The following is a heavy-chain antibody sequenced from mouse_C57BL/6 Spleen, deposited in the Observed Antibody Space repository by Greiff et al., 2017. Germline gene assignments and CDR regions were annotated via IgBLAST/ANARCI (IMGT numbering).Heavy chain of an antibody. CDR2: IDPETGGT. CDR3: TRGDGNYYWYFDV. Sequence: VQLQQSGAELVRPGASVTLSCKASGYTFTDYEMHWVKQTPVHGLEWIGAIDPETGGTASNQKFKGKAILTADKSSSTAYMELRSLTSEDSAVYYCTRGDGNYYWYFDVWGTGTTVTVSS. D-gene: IGHD2-1*01. J-gene: IGHJ1*03. V-gene: IGHV1-15*01. CDR1: GYTFTDYE.